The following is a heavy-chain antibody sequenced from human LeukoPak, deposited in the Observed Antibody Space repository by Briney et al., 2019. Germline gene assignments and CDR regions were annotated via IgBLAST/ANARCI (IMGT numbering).Heavy chain of an antibody. CDR2: MNPNSGNT. V-gene: IGHV1-8*01. Sequence: ASVKVSCKASGYTFTSYDINWVRQATGQGLEWMGWMNPNSGNTGYAQKFQGRVTMTRNTSISTAYMELSSLRSEDTAVYYCAREPYCGGDCYFDYWGQGTLVTVSS. CDR3: AREPYCGGDCYFDY. D-gene: IGHD2-21*02. CDR1: GYTFTSYD. J-gene: IGHJ4*02.